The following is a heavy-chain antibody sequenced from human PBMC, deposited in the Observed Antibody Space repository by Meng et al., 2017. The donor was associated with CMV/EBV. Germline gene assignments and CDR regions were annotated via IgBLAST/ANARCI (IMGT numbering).Heavy chain of an antibody. CDR1: GFTFSDYY. D-gene: IGHD5-12*01. Sequence: GESLKISCAASGFTFSDYYMSWIRQAPGKGLEWVSYISSSGSTIYYADSVKGRFTISRDNAKNSLYLQMNSLRAEGTAVYYCARRYSGYDFDYWGQGTLVTVSS. CDR3: ARRYSGYDFDY. V-gene: IGHV3-11*01. CDR2: ISSSGSTI. J-gene: IGHJ4*02.